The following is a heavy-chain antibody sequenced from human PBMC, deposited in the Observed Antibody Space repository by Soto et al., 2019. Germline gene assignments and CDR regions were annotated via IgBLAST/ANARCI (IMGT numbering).Heavy chain of an antibody. D-gene: IGHD3-22*01. CDR1: GFTFSSYW. CDR3: TRPRYDSSGTPCDY. V-gene: IGHV3-74*01. Sequence: EVQLVESGGGLVQPGGSLRLSCAASGFTFSSYWMHWVRQVPGKGLVWVSRIKRDGSSTSYADSVKGRFTISRDNAKNTLYLQMNSLRAEDTAVYYCTRPRYDSSGTPCDYWGQGTLVTVSS. J-gene: IGHJ4*02. CDR2: IKRDGSST.